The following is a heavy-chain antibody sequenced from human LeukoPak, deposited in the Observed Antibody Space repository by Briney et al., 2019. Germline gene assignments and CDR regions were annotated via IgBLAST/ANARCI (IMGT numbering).Heavy chain of an antibody. J-gene: IGHJ4*02. V-gene: IGHV3-23*01. CDR1: GFTFSSYA. CDR2: ISGSGGST. CDR3: AKGSIAARLFLYYFDY. D-gene: IGHD6-6*01. Sequence: GGSLRLSCAASGFTFSSYAMSWVRQALGKGLEWVSAISGSGGSTYYADSVKGRFTISRDNSKNTLYLQMNSLRAEDTAVYYCAKGSIAARLFLYYFDYWGQGTLVTVSS.